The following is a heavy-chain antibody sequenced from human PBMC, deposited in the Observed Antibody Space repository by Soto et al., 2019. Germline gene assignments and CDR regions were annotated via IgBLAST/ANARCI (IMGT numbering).Heavy chain of an antibody. Sequence: ASVKVSCKASGYTFTSYAMHWVRQAPGQRLEWIGWINAGNGNTKYSQKFQGRVTITRDTSASTAYMELSSLRSEDTAVYYCARDNPGSGAIHFDYWGQGTLVTVSS. D-gene: IGHD2-21*01. CDR2: INAGNGNT. V-gene: IGHV1-3*01. J-gene: IGHJ4*02. CDR3: ARDNPGSGAIHFDY. CDR1: GYTFTSYA.